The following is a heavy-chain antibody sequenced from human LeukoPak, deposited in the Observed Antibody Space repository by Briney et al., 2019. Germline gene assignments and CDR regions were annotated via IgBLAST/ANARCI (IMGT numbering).Heavy chain of an antibody. V-gene: IGHV1-2*02. CDR1: GYTFIGYY. CDR3: AREDIVVVPAALDY. CDR2: INPNSGGT. D-gene: IGHD2-2*01. Sequence: ASVKVSCKASGYTFIGYYMHWVRQAPGQGVEWMGWINPNSGGTNYAQKFQGRVTMTRDTSISTAYMELSRLRSDDTAVYYRAREDIVVVPAALDYWGQGTLVTVSS. J-gene: IGHJ4*02.